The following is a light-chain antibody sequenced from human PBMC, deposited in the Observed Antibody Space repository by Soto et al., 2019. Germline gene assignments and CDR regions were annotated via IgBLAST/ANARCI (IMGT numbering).Light chain of an antibody. CDR2: AAS. CDR3: QQYNNSPWT. V-gene: IGKV1-27*01. J-gene: IGKJ1*01. CDR1: QGISNY. Sequence: DIQMTQSPSSLSGSVGERVTITCRASQGISNYLAWYQQKPGKVPKLLIYAASTLQSGVPSRSSGSGSGTGFTLTISSLQSEDFALYHCQQYNNSPWTFGQGTKVDIK.